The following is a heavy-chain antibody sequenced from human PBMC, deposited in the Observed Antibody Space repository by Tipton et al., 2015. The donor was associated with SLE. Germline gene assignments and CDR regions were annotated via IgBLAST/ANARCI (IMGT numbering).Heavy chain of an antibody. CDR2: IYSGGST. Sequence: SLRLSCAASGFTVSSNYMSLVRQAPGTWLEWVSVIYSGGSTYYADSVKGRFTISRHNSKNTLYLQMNSLRAEDTAVYYCARASSGYRLDGMDVRGQEPTVTVSS. D-gene: IGHD3-22*01. CDR1: GFTVSSNY. J-gene: IGHJ6*02. CDR3: ARASSGYRLDGMDV. V-gene: IGHV3-53*04.